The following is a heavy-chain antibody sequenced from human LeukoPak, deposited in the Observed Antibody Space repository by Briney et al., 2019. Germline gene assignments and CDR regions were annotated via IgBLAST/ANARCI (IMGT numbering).Heavy chain of an antibody. CDR1: GGSISSYY. V-gene: IGHV4-4*07. CDR2: IYTSGST. Sequence: SETLSLTCTVSGGSISSYYWSWIRQPAGKGLEWIGRIYTSGSTNYNPSLKSRVTMSVDTSKNQFSLKLSSVTAADTAVYYCARALQTQRRGSGSYYYYMDVWGKGTTVTVSS. CDR3: ARALQTQRRGSGSYYYYMDV. D-gene: IGHD4-11*01. J-gene: IGHJ6*03.